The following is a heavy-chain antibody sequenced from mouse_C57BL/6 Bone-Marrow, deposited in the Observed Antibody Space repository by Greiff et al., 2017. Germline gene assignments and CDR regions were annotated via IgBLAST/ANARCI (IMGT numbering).Heavy chain of an antibody. CDR1: GYTFTSYW. CDR2: IYPSDSET. CDR3: EGGDYGSSGYYFDY. D-gene: IGHD1-1*01. J-gene: IGHJ2*01. V-gene: IGHV1-61*01. Sequence: QVQLQQPGAELVRPGSSVKLSCKASGYTFTSYWMDWVKQRPGQGLEWIGNIYPSDSETHYNQKFKDKATLTVAKSSSTAYMQLSSLTSEDSAVYYCEGGDYGSSGYYFDYWGQGTTLTVSS.